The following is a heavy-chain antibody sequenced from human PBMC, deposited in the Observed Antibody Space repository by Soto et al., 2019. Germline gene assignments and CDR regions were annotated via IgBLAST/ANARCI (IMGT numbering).Heavy chain of an antibody. J-gene: IGHJ6*02. V-gene: IGHV3-53*01. Sequence: GSLGLSCAASGFTVSSNYMSWVRQAPGKGLECVSVIYSGGSTYYADSVKGRFTISRDNSKNTLYLQMNSLRAEDTAVYYCARDQGYGDYGYYYYGMDVWGQGTTVTVYS. CDR3: ARDQGYGDYGYYYYGMDV. CDR2: IYSGGST. D-gene: IGHD4-17*01. CDR1: GFTVSSNY.